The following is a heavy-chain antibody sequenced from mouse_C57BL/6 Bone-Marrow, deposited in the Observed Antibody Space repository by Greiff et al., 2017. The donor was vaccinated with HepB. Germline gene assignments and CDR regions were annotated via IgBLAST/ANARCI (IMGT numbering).Heavy chain of an antibody. J-gene: IGHJ4*01. CDR3: ATRVYYRSFYYAMDY. D-gene: IGHD1-1*01. CDR1: GYTFTSYG. CDR2: IYIGNGYT. Sequence: VQLQQSGAELVRPGSSVKMSCKTSGYTFTSYGINWVKQRPGQGLEWIGYIYIGNGYTEYNEKFKGKATLTSDTSSSTAYMQLSSLTSEDSAISVCATRVYYRSFYYAMDYCGQGTSVTVSS. V-gene: IGHV1-58*01.